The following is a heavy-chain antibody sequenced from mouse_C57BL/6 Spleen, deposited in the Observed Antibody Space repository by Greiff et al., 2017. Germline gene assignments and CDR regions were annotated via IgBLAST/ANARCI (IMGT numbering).Heavy chain of an antibody. Sequence: QVQLQQSGAELVRPGTSVKVSCKASGYAFTNYLIEWVKQRPGQGLEWIGVINPGSGGTNYNEKVKGKATLTADKSSSTAYMQLSSLTSEDSAVYFCARTVVPYAMDYWGQGTSVTVSS. J-gene: IGHJ4*01. D-gene: IGHD1-1*01. CDR2: INPGSGGT. CDR1: GYAFTNYL. V-gene: IGHV1-54*01. CDR3: ARTVVPYAMDY.